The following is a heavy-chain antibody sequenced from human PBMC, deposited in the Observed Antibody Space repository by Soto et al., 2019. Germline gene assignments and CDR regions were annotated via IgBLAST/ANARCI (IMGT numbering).Heavy chain of an antibody. Sequence: PSETLSLTCNVSGGSISSGDYYLSWIRQPPGKGLEWIGYIYYSGSTYYNPSLKSRVTISVDTSKNQFSLKLSSVTAADTAVYYCARAFDILTRYYFDYWGQGTLVTVSS. CDR1: GGSISSGDYY. V-gene: IGHV4-30-4*01. D-gene: IGHD3-9*01. CDR2: IYYSGST. CDR3: ARAFDILTRYYFDY. J-gene: IGHJ4*02.